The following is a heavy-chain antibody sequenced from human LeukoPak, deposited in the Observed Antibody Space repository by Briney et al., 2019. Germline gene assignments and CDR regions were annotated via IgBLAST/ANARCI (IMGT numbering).Heavy chain of an antibody. D-gene: IGHD1-14*01. CDR3: ATPRIGGPGIDF. Sequence: PSETLSLTCSVSGGSIRSSSFYWGWIRQPPGKGLEWIGNIYYSGTTYYSPSLRSRVTMSVDTSKSQFSLRLRSVSAEDTAVYYCATPRIGGPGIDFWGLGTLATVSS. J-gene: IGHJ4*02. V-gene: IGHV4-39*01. CDR2: IYYSGTT. CDR1: GGSIRSSSFY.